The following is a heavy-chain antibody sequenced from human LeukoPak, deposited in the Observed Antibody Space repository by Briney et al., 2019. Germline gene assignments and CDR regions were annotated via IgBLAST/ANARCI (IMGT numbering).Heavy chain of an antibody. D-gene: IGHD6-13*01. CDR1: GGXISSSSYY. CDR3: ARGGGYSSSWYPRRDGIDY. J-gene: IGHJ4*02. Sequence: SETLSLTCTVSGGXISSSSYYWGWIRQPPGKGLQWIGSIYYSGSTYYNPSLKSRVTISVDTSKNQFSLKLSSVTAADTAVYYCARGGGYSSSWYPRRDGIDYWGQGTLVTVSS. CDR2: IYYSGST. V-gene: IGHV4-39*01.